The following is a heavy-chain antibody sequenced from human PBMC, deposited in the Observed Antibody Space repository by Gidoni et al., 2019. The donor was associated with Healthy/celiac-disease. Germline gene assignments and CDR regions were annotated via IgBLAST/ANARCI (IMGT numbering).Heavy chain of an antibody. Sequence: EVQLVESVGGLVQPGRSLRLSCAASGFTFDAYAMHWVRQAPGKGLEWVSGISWNSGSIGYADSVKGRFTISRDNAKNSLYLQMNSLRAEDTALYYCAKSPHYSSSWPSAFDIWGQGTMVTVSS. J-gene: IGHJ3*02. V-gene: IGHV3-9*01. CDR1: GFTFDAYA. CDR2: ISWNSGSI. D-gene: IGHD6-13*01. CDR3: AKSPHYSSSWPSAFDI.